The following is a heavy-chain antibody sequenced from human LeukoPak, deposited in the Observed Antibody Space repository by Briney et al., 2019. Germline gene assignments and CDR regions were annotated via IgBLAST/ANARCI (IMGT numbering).Heavy chain of an antibody. CDR1: GGSISSYY. V-gene: IGHV4-59*08. CDR3: ASALGGDYYDSRDWYLDL. J-gene: IGHJ2*01. D-gene: IGHD3-22*01. CDR2: IYYSGST. Sequence: PSETLSLTCTVSGGSISSYYWSWIRQPPGKGLEWIGYIYYSGSTNYNPSLKSRVTISVDTSKNQFSLKLSSVTAADTAVYYCASALGGDYYDSRDWYLDLWGRGTLVTVSS.